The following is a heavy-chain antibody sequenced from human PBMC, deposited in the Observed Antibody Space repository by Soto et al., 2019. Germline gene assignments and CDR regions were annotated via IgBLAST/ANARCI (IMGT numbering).Heavy chain of an antibody. Sequence: SLTCAVSGGSISSSNWWSWVRQPPGKGLEWIGEIYHSGSTNYNPSLKSRVTISVDKSKNQFSLKLSSVTAADTAVYYCARDPYYYGSGRVYYYGMDVWGQGTTVTVSS. CDR3: ARDPYYYGSGRVYYYGMDV. CDR1: GGSISSSNW. D-gene: IGHD3-10*01. V-gene: IGHV4-4*02. J-gene: IGHJ6*02. CDR2: IYHSGST.